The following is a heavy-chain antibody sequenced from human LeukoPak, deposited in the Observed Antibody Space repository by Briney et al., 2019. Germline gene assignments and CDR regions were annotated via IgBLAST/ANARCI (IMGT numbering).Heavy chain of an antibody. V-gene: IGHV3-20*04. Sequence: PGGSLRLSCAASGFTFDDYGMSWVRQAPGKGLEWVSGINWNGGSTGYADSVKGRFTISRDNAKNSLYLQMNSLRAEDTAVYYCARLVETNPDYYDSSGYHNWFDPWGQGTLVTVSS. CDR3: ARLVETNPDYYDSSGYHNWFDP. CDR2: INWNGGST. D-gene: IGHD3-22*01. CDR1: GFTFDDYG. J-gene: IGHJ5*02.